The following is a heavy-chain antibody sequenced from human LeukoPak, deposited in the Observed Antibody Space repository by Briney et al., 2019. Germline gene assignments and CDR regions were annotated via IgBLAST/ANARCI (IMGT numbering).Heavy chain of an antibody. J-gene: IGHJ6*02. D-gene: IGHD6-13*01. CDR3: ARAGIAAAGSAPGEYYYSGMDV. CDR2: ISSSGSSI. Sequence: PGGSLRLSCAASGFTFSSYEMNWVRQAPGKGLEWVSDISSSGSSIYYADSVKGRFTISRDNAKNSLYLQMNSLRAEDTAVYYCARAGIAAAGSAPGEYYYSGMDVWGQGTTVTVSS. CDR1: GFTFSSYE. V-gene: IGHV3-48*03.